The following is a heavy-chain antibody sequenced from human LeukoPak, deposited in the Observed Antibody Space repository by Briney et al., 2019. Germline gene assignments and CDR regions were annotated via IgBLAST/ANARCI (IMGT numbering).Heavy chain of an antibody. CDR1: GFTFSSYW. J-gene: IGHJ4*02. CDR3: VRDGVGAPPFDY. D-gene: IGHD1-26*01. Sequence: GGSLRLSCAASGFTFSSYWMSWVRQAPGKGLVWVSRIKGDGSSTSYADSVKGRFTISRDNAKNTLFLQMNSLRAEDTAVYYCVRDGVGAPPFDYWGQGALVTVSS. V-gene: IGHV3-74*01. CDR2: IKGDGSST.